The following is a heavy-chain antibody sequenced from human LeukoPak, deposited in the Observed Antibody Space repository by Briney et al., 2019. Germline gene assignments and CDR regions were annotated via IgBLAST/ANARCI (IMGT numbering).Heavy chain of an antibody. CDR2: IRYDGSNK. D-gene: IGHD3-22*01. Sequence: GSLRLSCAASGFTFSSYGMHWVRQAPGKGLEWVTFIRYDGSNKYYADSVKGRFTISRDNAKKSLYLQMNSLRAEDTAVYYCARGKYDSSGYPLLGFDYWGQGTLVTVSS. CDR3: ARGKYDSSGYPLLGFDY. J-gene: IGHJ4*02. V-gene: IGHV3-30*02. CDR1: GFTFSSYG.